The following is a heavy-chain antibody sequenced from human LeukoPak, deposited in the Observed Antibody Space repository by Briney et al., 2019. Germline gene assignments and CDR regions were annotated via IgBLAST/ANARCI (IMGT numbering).Heavy chain of an antibody. D-gene: IGHD1-26*01. CDR2: ISGSGGST. CDR1: GFTFSSYG. CDR3: TTDRGIGGSYYYYYYYYYMDV. J-gene: IGHJ6*03. V-gene: IGHV3-23*01. Sequence: GGTLRLSCAASGFTFSSYGMSWVRQAPGKGLEWVSAISGSGGSTYYADSVKGRFTISRDNSKNTLYLQMNSLKTEDTAVYYCTTDRGIGGSYYYYYYYYYMDVWGKGTTVTVSS.